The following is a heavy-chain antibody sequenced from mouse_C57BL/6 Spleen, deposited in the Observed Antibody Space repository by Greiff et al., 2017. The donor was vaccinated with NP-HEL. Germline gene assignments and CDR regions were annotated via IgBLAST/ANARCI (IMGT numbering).Heavy chain of an antibody. J-gene: IGHJ2*01. CDR2: INPYNGGT. CDR1: GYTFTDYY. Sequence: EVQLQQSGPVLVKPGASVKMSCKASGYTFTDYYMNWVKQSHGKSLEWIGVINPYNGGTSYNQKFKGKATLTVDKSSSTAYMELNSLTSEDSAVYYCARRDDYDALLDYWGQGTTLTVSS. D-gene: IGHD2-4*01. V-gene: IGHV1-19*01. CDR3: ARRDDYDALLDY.